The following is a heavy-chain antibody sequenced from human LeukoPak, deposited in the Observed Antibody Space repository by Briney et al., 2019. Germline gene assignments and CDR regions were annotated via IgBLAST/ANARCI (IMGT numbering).Heavy chain of an antibody. CDR1: GFTFSSYW. J-gene: IGHJ4*02. Sequence: GGSLRLSCAASGFTFSSYWMSWVRQAPGKGLEWVANIKQDGSEKYYVDSVKGRFTISRDNAKNSLYLQMNSLRAEDTAVYYCARETEVVGSSGVRPQNPGYYFDYWGQGTLVTVSS. CDR3: ARETEVVGSSGVRPQNPGYYFDY. V-gene: IGHV3-7*01. CDR2: IKQDGSEK. D-gene: IGHD6-19*01.